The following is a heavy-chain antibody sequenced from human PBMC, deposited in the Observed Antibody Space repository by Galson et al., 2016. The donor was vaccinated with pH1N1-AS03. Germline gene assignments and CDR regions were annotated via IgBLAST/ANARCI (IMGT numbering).Heavy chain of an antibody. CDR2: IYWDDDK. D-gene: IGHD3-9*01. CDR3: ARTAGWLPDF. J-gene: IGHJ4*02. Sequence: PALVKPTQTLTLTCTFSGFSLSTTAVGVVWIRQPPGKALEWLALIYWDDDKRYNSSLKSRLTITKDTSKNQVDLTMTNMDPVNAATYYCARTAGWLPDFWGQGTLVTVSS. V-gene: IGHV2-5*02. CDR1: GFSLSTTAVG.